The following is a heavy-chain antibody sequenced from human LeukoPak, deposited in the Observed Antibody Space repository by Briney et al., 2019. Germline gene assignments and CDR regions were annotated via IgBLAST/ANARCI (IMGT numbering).Heavy chain of an antibody. CDR3: AKDPRADYGGSVNY. Sequence: GGSLRLSCAASGFTFSNAWMSWVRQAPGKGLEWVGRIKSKTDGGTTDYAAPVKGRFTISRDDSKNTLYLQMNSLRAEDTAVYYCAKDPRADYGGSVNYWGQGTLVTVSS. V-gene: IGHV3-15*01. CDR1: GFTFSNAW. CDR2: IKSKTDGGTT. D-gene: IGHD4-23*01. J-gene: IGHJ4*02.